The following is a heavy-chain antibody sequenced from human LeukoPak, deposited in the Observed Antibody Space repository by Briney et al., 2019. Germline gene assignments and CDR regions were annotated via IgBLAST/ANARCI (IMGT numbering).Heavy chain of an antibody. D-gene: IGHD3-10*01. CDR1: GFSVSDNY. V-gene: IGHV3-53*01. J-gene: IGHJ3*02. CDR3: ARGGAYGSGNHYRGGAFDI. Sequence: GGSLRLSCATSGFSVSDNYMTWVRQAPGKGLEWVSVIYRGGSTYYADSVKGRFTISRDDSKNMVYLQMNSLRVEDTAVYYCARGGAYGSGNHYRGGAFDIWGQGTMVTVSS. CDR2: IYRGGST.